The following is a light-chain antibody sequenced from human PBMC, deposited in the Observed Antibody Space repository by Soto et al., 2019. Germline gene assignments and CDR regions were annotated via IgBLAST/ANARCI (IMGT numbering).Light chain of an antibody. CDR1: QSISSW. Sequence: DIQMTQSPSTLSASVGDRVTITCRASQSISSWLAWYQQKPGKAPKLLIYKASSLESGVPSRFSGSGSGTXXXXXXXXLXPDXXXXYYCXXYNSYSYTFGQGTKLEIK. J-gene: IGKJ2*01. CDR2: KAS. CDR3: XXYNSYSYT. V-gene: IGKV1-5*03.